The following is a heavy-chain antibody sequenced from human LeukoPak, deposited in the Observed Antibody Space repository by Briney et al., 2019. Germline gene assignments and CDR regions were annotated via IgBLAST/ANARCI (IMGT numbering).Heavy chain of an antibody. CDR3: ARDKFGGTDY. CDR1: GFTFSTSW. J-gene: IGHJ4*02. D-gene: IGHD1-26*01. CDR2: IKQDGSEK. Sequence: GGSLRLSCAASGFTFSTSWMSRVRQAPGKGLEWVANIKQDGSEKYYVDSVRGRFTISRDNAKNSLYLQMNSLRAEDTAVYYCARDKFGGTDYWGQGTLVTVSS. V-gene: IGHV3-7*01.